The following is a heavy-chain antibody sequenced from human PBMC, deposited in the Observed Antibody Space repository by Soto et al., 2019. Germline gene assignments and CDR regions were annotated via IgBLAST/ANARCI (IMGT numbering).Heavy chain of an antibody. J-gene: IGHJ4*02. V-gene: IGHV3-23*01. Sequence: GGSLRLSCAASGFTFSTYAMTWVRQAPGKGLEWVSVISGSGSNTYYAGSVKGRVSISRDNSKNTLYLQMDRLRAEDTAVYYCAKGGGNDYSPLDFCGQGTPVTVSS. CDR3: AKGGGNDYSPLDF. CDR2: ISGSGSNT. D-gene: IGHD2-15*01. CDR1: GFTFSTYA.